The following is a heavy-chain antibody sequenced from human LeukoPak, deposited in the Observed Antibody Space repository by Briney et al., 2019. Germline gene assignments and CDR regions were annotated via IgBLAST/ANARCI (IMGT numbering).Heavy chain of an antibody. J-gene: IGHJ3*02. Sequence: SETLSLTCAVYGGSFSGHYWSWIRQPPGKGLECIGEINHSGSTNYNPSLKSRVTISVDTSKNQFSLKLSSVTAADTAVYYCARVSGGGYSYGLDAFDIWGQGTMVTVSS. CDR2: INHSGST. CDR3: ARVSGGGYSYGLDAFDI. CDR1: GGSFSGHY. V-gene: IGHV4-34*01. D-gene: IGHD5-18*01.